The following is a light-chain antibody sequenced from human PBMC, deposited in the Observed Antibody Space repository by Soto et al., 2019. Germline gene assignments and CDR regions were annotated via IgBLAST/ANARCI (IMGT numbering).Light chain of an antibody. CDR3: QQYDEWPLT. CDR1: QNVKTR. Sequence: EKVMTQSPATLSVSPGERATLSCRASQNVKTRLAWYQQKPGQAPRLLIYDAFTRATGIPARFSGSASGTEFTITISSLQSEDFAVYYCQQYDEWPLTFGGGTKVEIK. J-gene: IGKJ4*01. CDR2: DAF. V-gene: IGKV3-15*01.